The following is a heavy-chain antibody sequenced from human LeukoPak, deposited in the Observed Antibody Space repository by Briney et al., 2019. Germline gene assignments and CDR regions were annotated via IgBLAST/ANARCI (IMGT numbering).Heavy chain of an antibody. CDR1: GGTFSSYA. CDR2: IIPIFGTA. Sequence: GASVKVSCKASGGTFSSYAISWVRQAPGQGLEWMGGIIPIFGTANYAQKFQGRVTITADESTSTAYMELSSLRSEDTAVYYCARELITFGGVIVRTGAFDYWGQGTLVTVSS. J-gene: IGHJ4*02. CDR3: ARELITFGGVIVRTGAFDY. V-gene: IGHV1-69*13. D-gene: IGHD3-16*02.